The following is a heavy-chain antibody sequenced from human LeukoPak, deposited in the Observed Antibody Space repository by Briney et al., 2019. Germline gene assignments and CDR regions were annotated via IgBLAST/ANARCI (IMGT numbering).Heavy chain of an antibody. CDR2: IYFSANT. J-gene: IGHJ2*01. CDR3: ARRLIYGGSSWYFDL. CDR1: GDSFSSYH. Sequence: SETLSLTCTVSGDSFSSYHWSWIRQPPVKGLQYLGYIYFSANTNYNPSLNSRVTISLDTSKNQFSLNLSSVTAADTAVYYCARRLIYGGSSWYFDLWGRGTLVTVSS. D-gene: IGHD4-23*01. V-gene: IGHV4-59*12.